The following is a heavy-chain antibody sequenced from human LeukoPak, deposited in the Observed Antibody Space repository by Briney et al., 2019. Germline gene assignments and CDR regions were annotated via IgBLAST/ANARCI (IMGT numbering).Heavy chain of an antibody. CDR1: GYTFTGYY. V-gene: IGHV1-2*02. Sequence: ASVKVSCKASGYTFTGYYIHWVRQAPGQGLEWMGCINPNSDGTKYSQKFQGRVTMTRDTSISTAYMELSSLRSDDTAVYYCARGIGDYVWGSYRYTHFDYWGQGTLVTVSS. D-gene: IGHD3-16*02. CDR3: ARGIGDYVWGSYRYTHFDY. J-gene: IGHJ4*02. CDR2: INPNSDGT.